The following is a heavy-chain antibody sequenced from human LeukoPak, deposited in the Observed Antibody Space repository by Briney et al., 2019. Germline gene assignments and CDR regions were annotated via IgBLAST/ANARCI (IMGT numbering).Heavy chain of an antibody. D-gene: IGHD3-10*01. CDR2: INPNSGGT. CDR3: ASLHLFGSGRDDAFDI. J-gene: IGHJ3*02. V-gene: IGHV1-2*02. CDR1: GYTFTGYY. Sequence: RGASVKVSCKASGYTFTGYYMHWVRQAPGQGLEWMGWINPNSGGTNYAQKFQGRVTMTRDTSISTAYMELSRLRSDDTAVYYCASLHLFGSGRDDAFDIWGQGTMVTVSS.